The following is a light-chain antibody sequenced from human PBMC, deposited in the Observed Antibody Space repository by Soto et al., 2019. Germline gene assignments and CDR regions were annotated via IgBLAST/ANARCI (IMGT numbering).Light chain of an antibody. CDR1: QRIANW. Sequence: DIQMTQSPSSVSASVGDRVTITCRASQRIANWLAWFQQKPGQAPKLLIHAATSLQVGVPSRFSGSGSGAEFTLPISSLQPDDFATYYCQQADSFPRTFGQGTKVEI. V-gene: IGKV1-12*01. J-gene: IGKJ1*01. CDR2: AAT. CDR3: QQADSFPRT.